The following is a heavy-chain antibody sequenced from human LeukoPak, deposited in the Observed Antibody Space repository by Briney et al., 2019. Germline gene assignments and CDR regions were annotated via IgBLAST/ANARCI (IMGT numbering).Heavy chain of an antibody. CDR3: AKGSGSYLSPLYYFDY. CDR2: ISGSGGST. CDR1: GFPFSTYG. V-gene: IGHV3-23*01. D-gene: IGHD1-26*01. J-gene: IGHJ4*02. Sequence: GGSLRLSCAASGFPFSTYGMHWVRQAPGKGLEWVSGISGSGGSTYYADSVKGRFTISRDNSRNTLYLQMNSLRAEDTAVYYCAKGSGSYLSPLYYFDYWGQGTLVTVSS.